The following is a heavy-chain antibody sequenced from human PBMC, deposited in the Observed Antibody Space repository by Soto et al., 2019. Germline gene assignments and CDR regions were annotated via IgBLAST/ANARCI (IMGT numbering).Heavy chain of an antibody. D-gene: IGHD3-3*01. V-gene: IGHV3-7*05. J-gene: IGHJ6*02. CDR2: IKQDGSEK. Sequence: GGSLRLSCAASGFTFSSYWMSWVRQAPGKGLEWVANIKQDGSEKYYVDSVKGRFTISRDNAKNSLYLQMNSLRAEDTAVYYCARDPYDFWSGYFLGYGPGGMDVWGQGTTVTVSS. CDR1: GFTFSSYW. CDR3: ARDPYDFWSGYFLGYGPGGMDV.